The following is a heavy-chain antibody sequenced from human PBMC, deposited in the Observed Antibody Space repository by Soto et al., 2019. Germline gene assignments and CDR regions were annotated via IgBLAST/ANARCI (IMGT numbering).Heavy chain of an antibody. D-gene: IGHD1-26*01. CDR2: LFPGDSDT. V-gene: IGHV5-51*01. CDR3: AILPNLYSPYFDF. J-gene: IGHJ4*02. Sequence: GESLKISCQTSGYSFSNYWIGWVRQMPGKGLEWMGILFPGDSDTKYSPSFQGHVTISVDKSITTAYLLFTSLKASDTAIYFCAILPNLYSPYFDFWGQGTLVTVSS. CDR1: GYSFSNYW.